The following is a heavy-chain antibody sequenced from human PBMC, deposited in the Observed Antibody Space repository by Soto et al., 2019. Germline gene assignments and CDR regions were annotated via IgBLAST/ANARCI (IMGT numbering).Heavy chain of an antibody. CDR3: ARDSGITGTFDY. J-gene: IGHJ4*02. Sequence: NPSETLSLTCTVSGDSITFYYWSWIRQPPGKGLEWIGYVYHSGSTNYNPSLKSRVTISVDKSNNQFSLKLSSVTAADTAVYYCARDSGITGTFDYWGQGTLVTVSS. CDR2: VYHSGST. D-gene: IGHD1-20*01. V-gene: IGHV4-59*01. CDR1: GDSITFYY.